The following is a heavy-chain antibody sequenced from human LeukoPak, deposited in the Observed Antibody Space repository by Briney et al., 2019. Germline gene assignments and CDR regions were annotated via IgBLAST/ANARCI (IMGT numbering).Heavy chain of an antibody. CDR3: ARADMGTSSAGCCTFDY. CDR2: IYYTGST. J-gene: IGHJ4*02. Sequence: SETLSLTCTVSGGSLNNYCWSWIRQPPGKGLEWIGYIYYTGSTNYNPSLKSRVTISLDTSITTAYMELSRLTFDDTAVYYCARADMGTSSAGCCTFDYWGQGTLVTVSS. CDR1: GGSLNNYC. D-gene: IGHD2-2*02. V-gene: IGHV4-59*01.